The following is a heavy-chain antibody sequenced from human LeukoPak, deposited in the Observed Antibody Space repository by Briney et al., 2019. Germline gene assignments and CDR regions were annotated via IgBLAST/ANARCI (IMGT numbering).Heavy chain of an antibody. CDR3: ARGMTRPRY. Sequence: SETLSLTCAVYGGSFSGYYWSWIRQPPGKGLEWIGEINHSGSTNYNPSLKSRVTISVDTSKNQFSLKLSSVTAADTAVYYCARGMTRPRYWGQGTLVTVSS. V-gene: IGHV4-34*01. CDR1: GGSFSGYY. CDR2: INHSGST. J-gene: IGHJ4*02.